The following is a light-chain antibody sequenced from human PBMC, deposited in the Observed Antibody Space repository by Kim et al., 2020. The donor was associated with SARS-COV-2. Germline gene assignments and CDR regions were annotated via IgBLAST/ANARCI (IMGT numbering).Light chain of an antibody. J-gene: IGLJ2*01. CDR1: SNDVGGDDH. CDR2: DVN. CDR3: SSYTATTTLV. Sequence: GQSSTIPWTGTSNDVGGDDHFSWYQQYPGKAPKLVIYDVNHRPSGVSNRFSGSKSGKTASLTIFGLQAEDEADYYCSSYTATTTLVFGGGTQLTVL. V-gene: IGLV2-14*03.